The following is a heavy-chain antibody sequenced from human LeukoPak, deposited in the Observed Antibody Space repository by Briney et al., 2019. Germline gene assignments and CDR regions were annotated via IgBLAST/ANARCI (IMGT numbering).Heavy chain of an antibody. CDR2: INHSGST. J-gene: IGHJ3*02. D-gene: IGHD3-22*01. Sequence: SETLSLTCAVYGGSFSGYYWSWIRQPPGKGLEWIGEINHSGSTNYNPSLKSRVTISVDTSKNQFSLKLSSVTAADTAVYYCARGDYYYDSSWFIVQNAFDIWGQGTMVTVSS. CDR1: GGSFSGYY. CDR3: ARGDYYYDSSWFIVQNAFDI. V-gene: IGHV4-34*01.